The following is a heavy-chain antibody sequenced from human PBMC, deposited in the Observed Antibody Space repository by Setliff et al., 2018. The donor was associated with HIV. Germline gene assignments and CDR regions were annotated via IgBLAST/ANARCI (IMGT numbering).Heavy chain of an antibody. CDR1: GFTFSSYW. D-gene: IGHD5-12*01. CDR2: IKQDGSEK. Sequence: GGSLRLSCAASGFTFSSYWMSWVRQAPGKGLEWVANIKQDGSEKYYVDSVKGRFTISRDNAKNSLYMEMNSLRVEDTAVYYCVTDIVATLDYWGQGTLVTVSS. V-gene: IGHV3-7*01. J-gene: IGHJ4*02. CDR3: VTDIVATLDY.